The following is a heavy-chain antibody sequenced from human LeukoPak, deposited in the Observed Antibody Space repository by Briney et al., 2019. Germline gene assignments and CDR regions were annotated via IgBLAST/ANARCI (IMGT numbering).Heavy chain of an antibody. CDR1: GGSISSSSYY. Sequence: PSETLSLTCTVSGGSISSSSYYWGWIRQPPGKGLEWIGSIYYSGSTYYNPSLKSRVTISVDTSKNQFSLKLSSVTAADTAVYYCARLEELAPYFDYWGQGTLVTVSS. CDR2: IYYSGST. V-gene: IGHV4-39*01. CDR3: ARLEELAPYFDY. J-gene: IGHJ4*02.